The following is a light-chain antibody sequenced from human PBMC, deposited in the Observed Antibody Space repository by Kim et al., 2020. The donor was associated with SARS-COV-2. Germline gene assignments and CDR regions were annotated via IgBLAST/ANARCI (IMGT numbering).Light chain of an antibody. J-gene: IGLJ1*01. V-gene: IGLV2-8*01. CDR3: SSYSDSISYV. CDR1: SSDVGAYNH. CDR2: EVS. Sequence: GQSVTLSFTGTSSDVGAYNHVSWYRQHPGKAPKLMIYEVSKRPSGVPDRFSGSKSGNTASLTVSGLQAEDEADYYCSSYSDSISYVFGTGTKVTVL.